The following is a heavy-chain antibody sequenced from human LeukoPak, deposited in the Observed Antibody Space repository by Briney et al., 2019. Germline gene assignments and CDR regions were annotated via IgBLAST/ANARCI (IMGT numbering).Heavy chain of an antibody. CDR1: NGSISSSGYY. Sequence: KTSETLSLTCTVSNGSISSSGYYWGWIRQPPGKGLEWIGSISFSGTAYYSPPLNSRVTTSVDTSNNQFSLRLNSVTAADTAIYYCAGSISDYYNSGTYYKLHYWGRGALVTVSS. CDR3: AGSISDYYNSGTYYKLHY. CDR2: ISFSGTA. V-gene: IGHV4-39*07. J-gene: IGHJ4*02. D-gene: IGHD3-10*01.